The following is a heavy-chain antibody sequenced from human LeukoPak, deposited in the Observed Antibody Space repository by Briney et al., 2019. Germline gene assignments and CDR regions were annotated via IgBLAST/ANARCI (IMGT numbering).Heavy chain of an antibody. J-gene: IGHJ4*02. CDR2: IWYDGSNK. CDR3: ARDRLSGYDY. Sequence: GRSLRLSCAASGFTSSSYGMHWVRQAPGKGREWVAVIWYDGSNKYYADSVKGRFTISGDNSKNTLYLQMNSLRAEDTAVYYCARDRLSGYDYWGQGTLVTVSS. CDR1: GFTSSSYG. V-gene: IGHV3-33*01. D-gene: IGHD5-12*01.